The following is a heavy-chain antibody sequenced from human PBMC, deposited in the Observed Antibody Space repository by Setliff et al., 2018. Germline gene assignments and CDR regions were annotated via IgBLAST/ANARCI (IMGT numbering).Heavy chain of an antibody. V-gene: IGHV1-18*01. D-gene: IGHD4-17*01. Sequence: ASVKVSCKASGYTFTSYGFSWVRQAPGQGLEWMGWISVYNGKTKYAQKFQGRVTMTRDTSTSTVYMELSSLRSEDTAVYYCARVGRMTTVAPHDAFDIWGQGTM. CDR1: GYTFTSYG. CDR2: ISVYNGKT. CDR3: ARVGRMTTVAPHDAFDI. J-gene: IGHJ3*02.